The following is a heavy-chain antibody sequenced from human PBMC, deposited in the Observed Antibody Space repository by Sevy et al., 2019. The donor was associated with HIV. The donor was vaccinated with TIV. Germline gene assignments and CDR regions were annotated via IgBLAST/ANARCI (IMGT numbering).Heavy chain of an antibody. D-gene: IGHD7-27*01. CDR2: FDPEDGET. J-gene: IGHJ6*02. CDR3: ATDPLGSPYYYYGMDV. CDR1: GYTLTELS. V-gene: IGHV1-24*01. Sequence: ASVKVSCKVSGYTLTELSMHWVRQAPGKGLEWMGGFDPEDGETIYAQKFQGRVTMTEDISTDTAYMELSSLRSEDTAVYYCATDPLGSPYYYYGMDVWGQGTTVSVSS.